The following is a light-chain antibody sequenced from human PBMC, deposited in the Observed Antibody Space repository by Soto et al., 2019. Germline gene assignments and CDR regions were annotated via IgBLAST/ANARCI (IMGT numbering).Light chain of an antibody. J-gene: IGKJ4*01. Sequence: DIVMTQSPDSLAVSLGERATINCKSSQNVLYGSNNKNYLAWYQQKPGQPPKLLIYWASTRESGVPDRFSGSGSGTDFTLTISSLQAEDVEVYFCQQYYSAPRLTFGGGTKVDIK. V-gene: IGKV4-1*01. CDR2: WAS. CDR1: QNVLYGSNNKNY. CDR3: QQYYSAPRLT.